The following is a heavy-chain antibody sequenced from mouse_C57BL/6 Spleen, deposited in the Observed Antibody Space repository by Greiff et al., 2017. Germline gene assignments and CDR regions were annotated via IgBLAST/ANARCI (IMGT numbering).Heavy chain of an antibody. V-gene: IGHV1-18*01. CDR1: GYTFTDYN. J-gene: IGHJ2*01. CDR2: INPNNGGT. Sequence: VHVKQSGPELVKPGASVKIPCKASGYTFTDYNMDWVKQSHGKSLEWIGDINPNNGGTIYNQKFKGKATLTVDKSSSTAYMELRSLTSEDTAVYYCARGLTTVVATSFDYWGQGTTLTVSS. CDR3: ARGLTTVVATSFDY. D-gene: IGHD1-1*01.